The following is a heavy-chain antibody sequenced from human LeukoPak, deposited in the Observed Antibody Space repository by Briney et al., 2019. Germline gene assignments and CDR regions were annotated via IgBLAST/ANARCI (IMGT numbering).Heavy chain of an antibody. Sequence: ASVKVSCKASAYTFTDYYIHWVRQAPGQGLEWIGWINPNSGGTNYAQNFQGRVTMTRDMSITTAYMELGRLRSDDTAVYYCARVGGYDYDSSGYNGLNYWGQGTLVTVSS. J-gene: IGHJ4*02. CDR2: INPNSGGT. CDR1: AYTFTDYY. D-gene: IGHD3-22*01. CDR3: ARVGGYDYDSSGYNGLNY. V-gene: IGHV1-2*02.